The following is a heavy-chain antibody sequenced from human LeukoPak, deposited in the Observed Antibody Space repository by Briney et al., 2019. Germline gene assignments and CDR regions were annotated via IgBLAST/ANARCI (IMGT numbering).Heavy chain of an antibody. CDR2: INPNSGGT. J-gene: IGHJ4*02. CDR1: GYTFTGYY. V-gene: IGHV1-2*02. Sequence: ASVKVSCKASGYTFTGYYMHWVRQAPGQGLEWMGWINPNSGGTNYAQKFQGRVTVTRDTSISTAYMELSRLRSDDTAVYYCARMAWSSSWARKIDYWGQGTLVTVSS. D-gene: IGHD6-13*01. CDR3: ARMAWSSSWARKIDY.